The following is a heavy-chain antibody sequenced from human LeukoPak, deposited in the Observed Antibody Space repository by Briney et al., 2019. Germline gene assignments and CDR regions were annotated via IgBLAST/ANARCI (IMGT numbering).Heavy chain of an antibody. V-gene: IGHV4-39*07. J-gene: IGHJ4*02. D-gene: IGHD3-9*01. CDR3: ARARIDWLLVFDY. CDR1: GGSISSSSYY. CDR2: IYYSGST. Sequence: SETLSLTCTVSGGSISSSSYYWGWIRQPPGKGLEWIGSIYYSGSTYYNPSLKSRVTISVDTSKNQFSLKLSSVTAADTAVYYCARARIDWLLVFDYWGQGTLVTVSS.